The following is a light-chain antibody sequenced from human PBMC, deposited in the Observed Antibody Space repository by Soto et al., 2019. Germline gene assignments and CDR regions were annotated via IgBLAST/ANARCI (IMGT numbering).Light chain of an antibody. J-gene: IGKJ5*01. CDR3: QQRLSWPIT. V-gene: IGKV3-11*01. CDR2: DAS. Sequence: EIVLTQSPASLSLSPGEGATLSCRASESISSHLAWYQQIPGQAPRLLIYDASNRATGVPARFSGSGSGTDFTLTISSLVPEDFAVYYCQQRLSWPITFGQGTRLEIK. CDR1: ESISSH.